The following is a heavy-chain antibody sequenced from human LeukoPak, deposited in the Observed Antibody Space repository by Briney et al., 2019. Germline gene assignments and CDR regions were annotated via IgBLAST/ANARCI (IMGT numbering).Heavy chain of an antibody. CDR1: GVSFSGYY. CDR2: INHSGST. Sequence: SETLSLTCAVYGVSFSGYYWSWIRQPPGKGLEWIGEINHSGSTNYNPSLKSRVTISVDTSKNQFSLKLSSVTAADTAVYYCARGPVIAVAGTRTYYYYYYGMDVWGQGTTVTVSS. J-gene: IGHJ6*02. D-gene: IGHD6-19*01. V-gene: IGHV4-34*01. CDR3: ARGPVIAVAGTRTYYYYYYGMDV.